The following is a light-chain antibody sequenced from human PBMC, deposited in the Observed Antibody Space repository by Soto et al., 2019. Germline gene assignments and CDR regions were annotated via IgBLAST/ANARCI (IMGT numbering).Light chain of an antibody. CDR3: MQSMRVPFT. Sequence: EIVMTQTPLSVSVIPGQPASISCKSSQSLLHADGKTYLYWFVRKPGQPPQLLFYEVSNRFSGVPDRFSGSGSGTDFTLTISRVETEDLGLYYCMQSMRVPFTFGQGNKLEV. J-gene: IGKJ2*01. V-gene: IGKV2D-29*01. CDR2: EVS. CDR1: QSLLHADGKTY.